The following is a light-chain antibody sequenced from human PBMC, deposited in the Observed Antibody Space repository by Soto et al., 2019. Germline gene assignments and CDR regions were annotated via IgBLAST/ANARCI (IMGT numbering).Light chain of an antibody. J-gene: IGLJ2*01. CDR1: TSNIGHNF. CDR2: SDN. CDR3: AAWDDSLSGPV. Sequence: QSVLTQPPSASGTPGQRVTISCSGRTSNIGHNFVYWYQQLPGTAPKLLIYSDNQRPSGVPDRFSGSKSGTSASLAISGLRSEDEAVYYCAAWDDSLSGPVFGGGTKLTVL. V-gene: IGLV1-47*01.